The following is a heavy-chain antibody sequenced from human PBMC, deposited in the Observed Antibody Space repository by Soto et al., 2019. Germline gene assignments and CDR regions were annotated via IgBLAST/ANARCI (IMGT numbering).Heavy chain of an antibody. CDR1: GYTFINYY. D-gene: IGHD6-13*01. V-gene: IGHV1-46*01. J-gene: IGHJ4*02. Sequence: QVQLVQSGAEVKKPGASVKLSCKASGYTFINYYIHWVRQAPGQGLEWIGIFNPTSGSTNYAQKFQGRVTLTMDTSTRTVYMELSSLRFDDTAVYYCARDLAAGAYWGQGTLVTVSS. CDR3: ARDLAAGAY. CDR2: FNPTSGST.